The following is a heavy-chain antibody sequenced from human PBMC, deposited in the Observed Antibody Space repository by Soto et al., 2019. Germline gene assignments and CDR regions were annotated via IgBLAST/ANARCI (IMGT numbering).Heavy chain of an antibody. CDR2: ISYDGSNK. Sequence: QVQLVESGGGVVQPGRSLRLCCAASGFTFSSYGMHWVRQAPGKGLEWVAVISYDGSNKYYADSVKGRFTISRDNSKNTLYLQMNSLRAEDTAVYYCAKDQLRGVRGVITYYYGMDVWGQGTTVTVSS. CDR3: AKDQLRGVRGVITYYYGMDV. V-gene: IGHV3-30*18. J-gene: IGHJ6*02. D-gene: IGHD3-10*01. CDR1: GFTFSSYG.